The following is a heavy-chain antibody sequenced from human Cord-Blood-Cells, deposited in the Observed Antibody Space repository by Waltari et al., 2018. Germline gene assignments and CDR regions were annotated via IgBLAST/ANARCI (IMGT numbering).Heavy chain of an antibody. CDR2: INPNSGGT. CDR1: GYTFPGYY. CDR3: YVDIVAPRGYYYGMDV. D-gene: IGHD5-12*01. V-gene: IGHV1-2*06. J-gene: IGHJ6*02. Sequence: QVQLVQSGAEVKKPGASVKVSCKASGYTFPGYYMNCVRQAPGQWLEWMGRINPNSGGTNYAQKFQGRVTMTRDTSISTAYMELSRLRSDDTAVYYCYVDIVAPRGYYYGMDVWGQGTTVTVSS.